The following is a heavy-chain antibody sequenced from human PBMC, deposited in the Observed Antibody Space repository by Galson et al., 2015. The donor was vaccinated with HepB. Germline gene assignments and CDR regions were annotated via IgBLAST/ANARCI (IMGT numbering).Heavy chain of an antibody. D-gene: IGHD6-6*01. J-gene: IGHJ4*02. Sequence: SLRLSCAASGFTFSRYAMSWVRQAPGKGLEWVSTITSSGGSTHYADSVKGRFTISKDNSNYTLYLQMNSLRTEDTAVYYCARRTLYSFSSFDYWGQGTLVTVSS. CDR3: ARRTLYSFSSFDY. V-gene: IGHV3-23*01. CDR1: GFTFSRYA. CDR2: ITSSGGST.